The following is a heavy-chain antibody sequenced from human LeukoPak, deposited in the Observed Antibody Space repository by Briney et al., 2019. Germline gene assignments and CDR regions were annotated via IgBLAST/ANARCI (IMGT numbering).Heavy chain of an antibody. CDR2: IYTSGST. CDR1: GGSISSYY. Sequence: SETLSLTCTVSGGSISSYYWSWIRQPAGKGLEWIGRIYTSGSTNYNPSLKSRVTMSVDTSKNQFSPKLSSVTAADTAVYYCARAAYCTNGVCYKGGIDYWGQGTLVTVSS. V-gene: IGHV4-4*07. J-gene: IGHJ4*02. CDR3: ARAAYCTNGVCYKGGIDY. D-gene: IGHD2-8*01.